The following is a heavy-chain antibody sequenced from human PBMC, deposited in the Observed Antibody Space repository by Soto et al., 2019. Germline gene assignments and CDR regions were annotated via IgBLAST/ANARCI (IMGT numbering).Heavy chain of an antibody. CDR1: GGTFSSYT. Sequence: SVKVSCKASGGTFSSYTISWVRQAPGQGLEWMGRIIPILGIANYAQKFQGRVTITADKSTSTAYMELSSLRSEDTAVYYCARDAYYGSGRNPDYYYYGMDVWGQGTTVTVSS. V-gene: IGHV1-69*04. CDR2: IIPILGIA. J-gene: IGHJ6*02. D-gene: IGHD3-10*01. CDR3: ARDAYYGSGRNPDYYYYGMDV.